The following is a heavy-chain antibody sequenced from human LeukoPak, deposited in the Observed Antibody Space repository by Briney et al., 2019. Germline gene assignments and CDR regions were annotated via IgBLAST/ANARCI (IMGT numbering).Heavy chain of an antibody. J-gene: IGHJ4*02. V-gene: IGHV3-23*01. CDR3: AKDTQQWLCDY. Sequence: GGSLRLSCAASGFTFSSYAMSWVRQAPGKGLEWVSAISGSGGSTYYATSVKGRFTIYRDNSKNTLYLKMNSLRAEDTAVYYCAKDTQQWLCDYWGQGTLVTVSS. D-gene: IGHD6-19*01. CDR1: GFTFSSYA. CDR2: ISGSGGST.